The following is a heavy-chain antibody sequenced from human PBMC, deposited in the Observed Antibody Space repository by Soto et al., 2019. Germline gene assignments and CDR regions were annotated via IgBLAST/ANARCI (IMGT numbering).Heavy chain of an antibody. CDR2: INVGNGNT. CDR1: GYSFMTYV. CDR3: ARGGTGIQLFFTFDH. D-gene: IGHD5-18*01. Sequence: ASVKVSCKASGYSFMTYVIYWVRQAPGQSLEWMGWINVGNGNTKFSQHFQDRVTITRGTSASTANMELSSLRSEDTAVYYCARGGTGIQLFFTFDHWGPGTLVTVSS. J-gene: IGHJ4*02. V-gene: IGHV1-3*01.